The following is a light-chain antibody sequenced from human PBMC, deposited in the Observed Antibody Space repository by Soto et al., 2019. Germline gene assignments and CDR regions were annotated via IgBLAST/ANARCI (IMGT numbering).Light chain of an antibody. V-gene: IGKV1-27*01. CDR2: ASS. CDR1: QGIGTY. J-gene: IGKJ4*01. Sequence: IQLTQSPSSLSASVGDRVTVTCRASQGIGTYLVWYQQKSGKAPTVLIYASSTLQAGVPSRFSGSGSGTDFTLTISSLQPEDVAAYYCQKYNSAPLTFGGGTK. CDR3: QKYNSAPLT.